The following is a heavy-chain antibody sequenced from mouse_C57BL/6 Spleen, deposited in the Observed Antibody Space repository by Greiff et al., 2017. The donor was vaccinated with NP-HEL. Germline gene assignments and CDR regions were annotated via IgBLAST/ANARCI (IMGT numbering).Heavy chain of an antibody. CDR2: IDPENGDT. D-gene: IGHD3-2*02. J-gene: IGHJ3*01. Sequence: EVQLQQSGAELVRPGASVKLSCTASGFNIKDDYMHWVKQRPEQGLEWIGWIDPENGDTEYASKFQGKATITADTSSNTAYLQLSSLTSEDTAVYYCTTLAAQVSARFAYWGQGTLVTVSA. CDR3: TTLAAQVSARFAY. V-gene: IGHV14-4*01. CDR1: GFNIKDDY.